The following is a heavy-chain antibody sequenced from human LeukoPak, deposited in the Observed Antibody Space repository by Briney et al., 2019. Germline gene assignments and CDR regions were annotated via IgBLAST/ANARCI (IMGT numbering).Heavy chain of an antibody. D-gene: IGHD3-22*01. CDR3: ARQGPGYDSNLHFDY. CDR1: GFTFSSYA. V-gene: IGHV3-64*01. Sequence: GGSLRLSCAASGFTFSSYAMHWVRQAPWKGLEYVSAISSNGGSTYYANSVKGRFTISRDNSKNTLYLQMGSLRAEDMAVYYCARQGPGYDSNLHFDYWGQGTLVTVSS. CDR2: ISSNGGST. J-gene: IGHJ4*02.